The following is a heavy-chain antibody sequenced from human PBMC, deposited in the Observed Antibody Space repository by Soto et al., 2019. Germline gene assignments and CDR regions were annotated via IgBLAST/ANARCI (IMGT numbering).Heavy chain of an antibody. CDR2: ISRSSSYI. Sequence: EVQLVESGGGLVKPGGSLRLSCAASGFTFSSYSMNWVRQAPGKGLEWVSSISRSSSYIYYADSVKGRFTISRDNAKNSLYLQMNSLRAGDTAVYYCARVTLGYCIRTNCFFDYWGQGTLVTVSS. J-gene: IGHJ4*02. V-gene: IGHV3-21*01. CDR3: ARVTLGYCIRTNCFFDY. CDR1: GFTFSSYS. D-gene: IGHD2-2*01.